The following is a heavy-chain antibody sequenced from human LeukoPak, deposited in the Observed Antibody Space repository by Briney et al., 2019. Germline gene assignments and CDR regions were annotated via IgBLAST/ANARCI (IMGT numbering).Heavy chain of an antibody. CDR3: ASLLNYYGSGSYYAEEDV. D-gene: IGHD3-10*01. V-gene: IGHV1-8*01. Sequence: GASVKVSCKASGYTFTSYDINLVRQATGQGLEWMGWINPDNGNTGYAQKFQARVSLTRNTSINTAYMELSRLRSEDTAVYYCASLLNYYGSGSYYAEEDVWGKGTTVTVSS. J-gene: IGHJ6*04. CDR2: INPDNGNT. CDR1: GYTFTSYD.